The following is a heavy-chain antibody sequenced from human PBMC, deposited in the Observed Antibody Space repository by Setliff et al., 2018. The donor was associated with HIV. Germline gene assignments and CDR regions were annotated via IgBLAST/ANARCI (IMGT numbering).Heavy chain of an antibody. Sequence: SETLSLTCAVYGGSFSGYYWSWIRQPPGKGLEWIGEINHSGSTNYNPSLKSRVTISVDTSKNQFSLKLSSVTAADTAVYYCARGRQQWLVEYYFDYWGQGTLVTSPQ. J-gene: IGHJ4*02. V-gene: IGHV4-34*01. CDR2: INHSGST. CDR3: ARGRQQWLVEYYFDY. D-gene: IGHD6-19*01. CDR1: GGSFSGYY.